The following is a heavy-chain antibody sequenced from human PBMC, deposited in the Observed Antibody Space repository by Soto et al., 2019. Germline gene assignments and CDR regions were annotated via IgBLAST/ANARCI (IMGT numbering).Heavy chain of an antibody. Sequence: SETLSLTCTVSGDCINSRSYYWGWIRQPPGKGLEWIGSIYYSGRTYNNPSIRSRVTISVDTSKNQVSLKLSSVTAAATAVYYCAASGPYYYYGMDVWGQGTTVTVSS. J-gene: IGHJ6*02. D-gene: IGHD6-6*01. CDR3: AASGPYYYYGMDV. CDR2: IYYSGRT. CDR1: GDCINSRSYY. V-gene: IGHV4-39*01.